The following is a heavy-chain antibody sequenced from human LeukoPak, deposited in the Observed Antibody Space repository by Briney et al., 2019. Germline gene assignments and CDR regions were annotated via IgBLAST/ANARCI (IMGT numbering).Heavy chain of an antibody. J-gene: IGHJ4*02. Sequence: KPSETLSLTCAVYGGSFSDYYWSWIRQPPGKGLEWIGEINHSGSTNYNPSLKSRVTISVDTSKNQFSLKLSSVTAADTAVYYCARGQWLDNYRGQGTLVTVSS. CDR1: GGSFSDYY. V-gene: IGHV4-34*01. CDR3: ARGQWLDNY. CDR2: INHSGST. D-gene: IGHD6-19*01.